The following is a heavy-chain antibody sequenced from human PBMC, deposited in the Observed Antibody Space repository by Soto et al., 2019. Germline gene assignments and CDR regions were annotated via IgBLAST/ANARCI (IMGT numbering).Heavy chain of an antibody. CDR1: GGTFSSYT. CDR2: IIPILGIA. J-gene: IGHJ3*02. D-gene: IGHD3-9*01. Sequence: GASVKVSCKASGGTFSSYTISWVRQAPGQGLEWMGRIIPILGIANYAQKFQGRVTITADKSTSTAYMELSSLRSEDTAVYYCARGRTYYDILTGLSREAFDIWGQGTMVTVSS. V-gene: IGHV1-69*02. CDR3: ARGRTYYDILTGLSREAFDI.